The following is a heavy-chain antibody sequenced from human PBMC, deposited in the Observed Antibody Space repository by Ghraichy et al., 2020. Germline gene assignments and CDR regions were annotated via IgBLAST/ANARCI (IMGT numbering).Heavy chain of an antibody. Sequence: LTCAASGFTFSSYSMNWVRQAPGKGLEWVSSISSSSSYIYYADSVKGRFTISRDNAKNSLYLQMNSLRAEDTAVYYCARVNGDIVVVPAAQTYYYYGMDVWGQGTTVTVSS. D-gene: IGHD2-2*01. J-gene: IGHJ6*02. CDR1: GFTFSSYS. CDR3: ARVNGDIVVVPAAQTYYYYGMDV. V-gene: IGHV3-21*01. CDR2: ISSSSSYI.